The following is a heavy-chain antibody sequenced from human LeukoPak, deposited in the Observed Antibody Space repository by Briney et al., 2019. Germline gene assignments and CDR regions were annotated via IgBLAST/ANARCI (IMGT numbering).Heavy chain of an antibody. V-gene: IGHV3-66*01. D-gene: IGHD3-10*01. J-gene: IGHJ4*02. CDR2: IYSGGSP. CDR1: GFTVRRKD. CDR3: ARGGDPVYFDD. Sequence: GGSLRLSCAASGFTVRRKDMSWVRPAPGKGLEWVSVIYSGGSPFYADSVKGRFSISRDKSKNTIFLQMNSLRAEDMAVYYCARGGDPVYFDDWGQGTLVTVSS.